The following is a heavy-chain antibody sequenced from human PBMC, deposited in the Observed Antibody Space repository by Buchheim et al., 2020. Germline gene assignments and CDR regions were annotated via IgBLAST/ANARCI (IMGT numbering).Heavy chain of an antibody. Sequence: EVQLVESGGGLVHPGGSLGLSCAASGFTFSTYSMNWVRQAQGKGLEWVSYISSSSSTIYYADSVKGRFTISRDNAKNSLYLKMNSLRAEDTAVYYCARVPLMTMVDYWGQGTL. J-gene: IGHJ4*02. CDR3: ARVPLMTMVDY. CDR2: ISSSSSTI. D-gene: IGHD4/OR15-4a*01. V-gene: IGHV3-48*01. CDR1: GFTFSTYS.